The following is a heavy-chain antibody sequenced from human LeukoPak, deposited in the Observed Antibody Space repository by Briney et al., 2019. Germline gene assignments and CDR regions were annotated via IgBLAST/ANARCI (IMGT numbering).Heavy chain of an antibody. Sequence: GVSLTLSCAASEFTFSDYYMRWMRQSPGKGVEGVSYISSSGSTIYHAYSVKGRFTISRHNAKNALYVQTKSLRAEDTAVYYCARGTTDYDFWSGYQSYYYYYMDVWGKGTTVTVSS. J-gene: IGHJ6*03. CDR2: ISSSGSTI. D-gene: IGHD3-3*01. CDR1: EFTFSDYY. V-gene: IGHV3-11*04. CDR3: ARGTTDYDFWSGYQSYYYYYMDV.